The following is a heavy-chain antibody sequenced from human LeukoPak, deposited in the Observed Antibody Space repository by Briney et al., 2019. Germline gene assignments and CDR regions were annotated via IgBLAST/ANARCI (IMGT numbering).Heavy chain of an antibody. J-gene: IGHJ6*02. CDR2: ISSSSSFI. Sequence: GGSLRLSCAASGFTFSSYSMNWVRQAPGKGLEWVSSISSSSSFIYYADSVKGRFTISRDNAKNSLYLQMNSLRAEDTAVYYCARDIWGLSVYYYYGMDVWGQGTTVTVSS. CDR1: GFTFSSYS. CDR3: ARDIWGLSVYYYYGMDV. V-gene: IGHV3-21*01. D-gene: IGHD3-16*01.